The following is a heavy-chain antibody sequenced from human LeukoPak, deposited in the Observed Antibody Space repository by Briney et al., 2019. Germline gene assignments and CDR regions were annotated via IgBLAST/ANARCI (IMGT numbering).Heavy chain of an antibody. CDR1: GGSISSGSYY. Sequence: SETLSLTCTVSGGSISSGSYYWSWIRQPAGKGLEWLGRIYTSGSTNYNPSLKSRVTISVDTSKNQFSLKLSSVTAADTAVYYCARGGRRATIAFDYWGQGTLVTVSS. J-gene: IGHJ4*02. CDR2: IYTSGST. D-gene: IGHD5-12*01. CDR3: ARGGRRATIAFDY. V-gene: IGHV4-61*02.